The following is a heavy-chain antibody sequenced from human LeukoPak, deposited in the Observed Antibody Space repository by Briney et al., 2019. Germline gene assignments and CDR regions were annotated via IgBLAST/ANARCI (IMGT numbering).Heavy chain of an antibody. V-gene: IGHV3-30*02. CDR2: IRYDGSNK. Sequence: PGGSLRLSCAASGFTFSSYGMHWVRQAPAKGLEWVAFIRYDGSNKYYADSVKGRFTISRDNSKNTLYLQMTSLRAEDTAVYYCAKDWAIFGVVTTFRFDPWGQGTLVTVSS. CDR3: AKDWAIFGVVTTFRFDP. CDR1: GFTFSSYG. D-gene: IGHD3-3*01. J-gene: IGHJ5*02.